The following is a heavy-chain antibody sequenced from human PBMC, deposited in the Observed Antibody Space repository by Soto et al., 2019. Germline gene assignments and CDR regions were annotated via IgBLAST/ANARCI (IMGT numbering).Heavy chain of an antibody. V-gene: IGHV1-69*12. J-gene: IGHJ4*02. CDR3: XXXXXXXXXXXFDY. CDR2: IIPIFGTA. Sequence: QVQLVQSGAEVKKPGSSVKVSCKASGGTFSSYAISWVRQAPGQGLEWMGGIIPIFGTANYAQKFQGRVTITADESTSTAYMELSSLRSEDTAVXXXXXXXXXXXXXXFDYWGQGTLVTVSS. CDR1: GGTFSSYA.